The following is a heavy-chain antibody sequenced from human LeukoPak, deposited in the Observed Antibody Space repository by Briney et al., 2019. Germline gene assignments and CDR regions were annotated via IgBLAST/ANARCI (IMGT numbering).Heavy chain of an antibody. D-gene: IGHD2-2*01. V-gene: IGHV3-21*01. Sequence: GGSLRLSCAASGFTFSSYSMNWVRQAPGKGLEWVSSIGSSATYIYYADSVKGRFTISRDNAKNSLYLQMNSLRAEDTAVYYCARGVVPAAIAAFDIWGQGTMVTVSS. J-gene: IGHJ3*02. CDR2: IGSSATYI. CDR3: ARGVVPAAIAAFDI. CDR1: GFTFSSYS.